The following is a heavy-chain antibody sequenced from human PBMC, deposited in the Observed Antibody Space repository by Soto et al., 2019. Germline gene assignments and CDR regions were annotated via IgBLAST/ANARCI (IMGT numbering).Heavy chain of an antibody. CDR1: GFTFSSSE. J-gene: IGHJ3*01. CDR2: IHPGGQTI. Sequence: EVQLVESGGGLVQPGGSLRLSCAASGFTFSSSEMYWVRQAPGKGLEWISYIHPGGQTIFYAESVKGRFTISRDNAKHSVYRQMNSLRAEDTAVYYCARRGSRWGRGTKVTVSS. D-gene: IGHD2-15*01. V-gene: IGHV3-48*03. CDR3: ARRGSR.